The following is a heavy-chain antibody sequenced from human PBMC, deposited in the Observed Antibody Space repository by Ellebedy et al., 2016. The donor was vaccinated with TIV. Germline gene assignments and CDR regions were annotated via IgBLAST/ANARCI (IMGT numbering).Heavy chain of an antibody. CDR1: GFTFRSYW. J-gene: IGHJ3*02. D-gene: IGHD4-17*01. CDR3: ATDGSYGDYLSPTHAFVM. Sequence: GGSLRLSCAASGFTFRSYWMSWVRQAPGKGLEWVANINQAGTEKYYVDSVKGRFTISRDSAKNSLYLQMNSLRAEDTAVYYCATDGSYGDYLSPTHAFVMWGQGTTVTVSS. CDR2: INQAGTEK. V-gene: IGHV3-7*01.